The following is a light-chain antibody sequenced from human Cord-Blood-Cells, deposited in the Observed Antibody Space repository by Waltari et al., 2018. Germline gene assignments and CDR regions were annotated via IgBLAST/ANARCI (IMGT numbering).Light chain of an antibody. V-gene: IGLV2-14*03. CDR3: SSYTSSSTWV. CDR2: DVS. Sequence: QSALTQPASVSGSPGQSLTISCTGTSSDVGGYNSVSWYQQHPGKAPKLRIYDVSNRPSGVSNRFSGSKSGNTASLTISGLQAEDEADYYCSSYTSSSTWVFGGGTKLTVL. CDR1: SSDVGGYNS. J-gene: IGLJ3*02.